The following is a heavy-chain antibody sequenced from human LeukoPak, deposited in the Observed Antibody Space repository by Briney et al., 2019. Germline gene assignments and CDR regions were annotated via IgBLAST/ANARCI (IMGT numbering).Heavy chain of an antibody. D-gene: IGHD3-22*01. J-gene: IGHJ4*02. CDR2: IRSRAYDGTK. CDR1: GFTYDDYA. CDR3: TRDHRDRNGFYYGFVDY. V-gene: IGHV3-49*03. Sequence: GGSLRLSCIASGFTYDDYAMSWFRQAPGKGPEWVGFIRSRAYDGTKEYAASVKGRFTISRDDSKSIAYLQMNSLKSEDTAVYYCTRDHRDRNGFYYGFVDYWGQGTLVTVSS.